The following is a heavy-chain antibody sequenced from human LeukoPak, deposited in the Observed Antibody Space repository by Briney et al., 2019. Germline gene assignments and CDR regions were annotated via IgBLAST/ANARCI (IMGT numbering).Heavy chain of an antibody. CDR1: GFTFSSYG. D-gene: IGHD2-2*01. V-gene: IGHV3-33*08. J-gene: IGHJ4*02. Sequence: GGSLRLSCAASGFTFSSYGMHWVRQAPGKGLEWVAVIWYDGSNKYYADSVKGRFTISRDNSKNTLYLQMNSLRAEDTAVYYCASWTQSTSFWGQGTLVTVSS. CDR2: IWYDGSNK. CDR3: ASWTQSTSF.